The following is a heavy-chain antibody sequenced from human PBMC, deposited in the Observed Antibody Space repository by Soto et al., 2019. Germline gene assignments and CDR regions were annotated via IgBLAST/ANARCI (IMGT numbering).Heavy chain of an antibody. J-gene: IGHJ5*02. CDR1: GGSFSGYY. Sequence: SETLSLTCAVYGGSFSGYYWSWIRQPPGKGLEWIGEINHSGSTNYNPSLKSRVTISVDTSKNQFSLKLSSVTAADTAVYYCARHLPRWGIVVVPAARGNNWFDPRGQGTLVTVSS. V-gene: IGHV4-34*01. CDR2: INHSGST. D-gene: IGHD2-2*01. CDR3: ARHLPRWGIVVVPAARGNNWFDP.